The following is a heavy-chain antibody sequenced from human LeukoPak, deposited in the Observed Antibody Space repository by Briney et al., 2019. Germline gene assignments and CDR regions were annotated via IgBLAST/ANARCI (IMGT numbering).Heavy chain of an antibody. CDR2: ISAYNGHT. J-gene: IGHJ4*02. CDR1: GYTFTSYG. Sequence: ASAKVSCKASGYTFTSYGFSWVRQAPGQGLEWMGWISAYNGHTNYAQKLQDRVTMTTDTSTSTAYMELRSLRADDTAVYYCARDLVVVAATPIGYWGQGTLVTVSS. V-gene: IGHV1-18*01. D-gene: IGHD2-15*01. CDR3: ARDLVVVAATPIGY.